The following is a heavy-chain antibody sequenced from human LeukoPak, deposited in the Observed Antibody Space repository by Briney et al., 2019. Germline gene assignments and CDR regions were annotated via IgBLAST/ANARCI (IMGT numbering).Heavy chain of an antibody. V-gene: IGHV1-46*01. D-gene: IGHD3-10*01. Sequence: ASVKVSCKASGYTFTSYAMNWVRQAPGQGLEWMGIINPSGGSTSYAQKFQGRVTMTRDTSTSTVYMELSSLRSEDTAVYYCARGPPPMVRGVGTSPFDPWGQGTLVTVSS. CDR1: GYTFTSYA. J-gene: IGHJ5*02. CDR3: ARGPPPMVRGVGTSPFDP. CDR2: INPSGGST.